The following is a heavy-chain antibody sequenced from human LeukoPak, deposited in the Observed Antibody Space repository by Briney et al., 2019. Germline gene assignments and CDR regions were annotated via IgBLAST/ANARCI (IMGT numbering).Heavy chain of an antibody. CDR2: ISGSGGST. V-gene: IGHV3-23*01. CDR1: GFTFSSYA. D-gene: IGHD5-12*01. Sequence: GGSLRLSCAASGFTFSSYAMSWVRQAPGKGLQWVSGISGSGGSTFYADSVKGRFTISRDNSKNTLYLQLNSLRAEDTAVYYCARGPSGYHNTGGQGTLVTVSS. CDR3: ARGPSGYHNT. J-gene: IGHJ4*02.